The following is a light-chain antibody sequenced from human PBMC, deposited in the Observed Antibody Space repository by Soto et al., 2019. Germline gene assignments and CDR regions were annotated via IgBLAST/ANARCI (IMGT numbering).Light chain of an antibody. CDR3: QQYGSSPPGT. CDR1: QRVSSGY. CDR2: GAS. Sequence: EMGWRQSPGTRSLSPGERATLSCRASQRVSSGYLAWYQQKPGQAPRLPINGASSRATGIPDRFSGSGSGTDFTLTISRLEPEDFAVYYCQQYGSSPPGTFGQGTKVEIK. J-gene: IGKJ1*01. V-gene: IGKV3-20*01.